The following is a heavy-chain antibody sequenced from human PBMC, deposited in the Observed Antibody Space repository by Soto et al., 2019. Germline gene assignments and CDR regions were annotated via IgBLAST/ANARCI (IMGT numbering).Heavy chain of an antibody. V-gene: IGHV3-72*01. CDR2: SRDKANGYTT. J-gene: IGHJ4*02. D-gene: IGHD1-26*01. CDR1: GFTFSARY. Sequence: EVQLVESGGGLVQPGGSLRLSCVISGFTFSARYIDWVRQAPGKGLEWVGRSRDKANGYTTDYAAPVRGRFTISRDDAKNSLCLEMSRVKTEDTAVYYCATKGSYAGPAFDYWGQGTLVTVSS. CDR3: ATKGSYAGPAFDY.